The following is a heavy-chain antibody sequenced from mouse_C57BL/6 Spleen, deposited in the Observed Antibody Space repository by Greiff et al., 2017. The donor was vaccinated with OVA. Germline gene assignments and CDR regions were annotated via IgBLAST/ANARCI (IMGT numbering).Heavy chain of an antibody. CDR3: ARHEDPTTVVAHWYFDV. Sequence: QVQLQQSGAELVKPGASVKLSCKASGYTFTEYTIHWVKQRSGQGLEWIGWFYPGSGSIKYNEKFKDKATLTADKSSSTVYMELSRLTSEDAAVYFCARHEDPTTVVAHWYFDVWGTGTTVTVSS. V-gene: IGHV1-62-2*01. CDR1: GYTFTEYT. D-gene: IGHD1-1*01. J-gene: IGHJ1*03. CDR2: FYPGSGSI.